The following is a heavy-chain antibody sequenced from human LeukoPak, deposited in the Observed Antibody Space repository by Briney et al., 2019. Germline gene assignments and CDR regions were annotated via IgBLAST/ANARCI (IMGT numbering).Heavy chain of an antibody. J-gene: IGHJ4*02. Sequence: HPGGSLRLSCAASGFTFTTYGMNWVRQPPGKGLEWVSGITPTGSTTYYADSVKGRFAISRDNSKNTLYLQMNSLRAEDTAVYYCAKSFGPVIAAAGTGADWGQGILVTVSS. D-gene: IGHD6-13*01. CDR3: AKSFGPVIAAAGTGAD. CDR2: ITPTGSTT. V-gene: IGHV3-23*01. CDR1: GFTFTTYG.